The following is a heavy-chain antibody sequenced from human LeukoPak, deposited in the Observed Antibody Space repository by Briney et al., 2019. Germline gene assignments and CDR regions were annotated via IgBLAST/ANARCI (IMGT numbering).Heavy chain of an antibody. Sequence: SETLSLTCAVYGGSFSGYYWSWIRHPPGKGLEWIGEINHSGSTKYNPSLRSRVTISVDTSKNQFSLKLSSVTAADTAVYYCARGGDGDYGYYYYGMDVWGQGTTVTVSS. V-gene: IGHV4-34*01. CDR3: ARGGDGDYGYYYYGMDV. CDR1: GGSFSGYY. J-gene: IGHJ6*02. D-gene: IGHD4-17*01. CDR2: INHSGST.